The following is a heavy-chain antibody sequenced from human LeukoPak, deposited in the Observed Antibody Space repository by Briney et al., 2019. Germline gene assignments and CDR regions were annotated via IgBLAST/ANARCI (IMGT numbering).Heavy chain of an antibody. CDR3: ARVTGYMIEDYFDY. Sequence: PSETLSLTCTVSGGSLSSYYWSWLRQPPGKGLEWIGYIYYSGSTNYNPSLKSRVTISVDTSKNQFSLKLRSVTAADTAVYYCARVTGYMIEDYFDYWGQGTLVTVSS. D-gene: IGHD3-22*01. J-gene: IGHJ4*02. CDR1: GGSLSSYY. V-gene: IGHV4-59*01. CDR2: IYYSGST.